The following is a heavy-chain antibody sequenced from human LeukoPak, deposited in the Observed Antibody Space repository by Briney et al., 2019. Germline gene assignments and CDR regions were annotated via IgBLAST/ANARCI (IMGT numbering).Heavy chain of an antibody. CDR1: GFTFSNYA. D-gene: IGHD3-3*01. CDR3: GSTIFGVVIDLDSGYY. J-gene: IGHJ4*02. CDR2: ISYDGSKQ. V-gene: IGHV3-30*04. Sequence: GRSVRLSCASSGFTFSNYAMHRVRQAPGKGPEWVAVISYDGSKQDYVDPVKGRFTISRDNSKNALYLQMNSLRAEDTAVYYCGSTIFGVVIDLDSGYYWGQGALVTVSS.